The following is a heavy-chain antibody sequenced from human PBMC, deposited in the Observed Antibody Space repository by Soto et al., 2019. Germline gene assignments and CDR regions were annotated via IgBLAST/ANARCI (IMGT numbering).Heavy chain of an antibody. CDR3: ARDLGGEYYYDSSGYYYGGY. D-gene: IGHD3-22*01. Sequence: GGSLRLSCAASGFTFSSYAMSWVRQAPGKGLEWVSSVSGSGGSTYYADSVKGHFTISRDNSKNTLYLQMSSLRAEDTAVYYCARDLGGEYYYDSSGYYYGGYWGQGTLVTVSS. CDR1: GFTFSSYA. V-gene: IGHV3-23*01. CDR2: VSGSGGST. J-gene: IGHJ4*02.